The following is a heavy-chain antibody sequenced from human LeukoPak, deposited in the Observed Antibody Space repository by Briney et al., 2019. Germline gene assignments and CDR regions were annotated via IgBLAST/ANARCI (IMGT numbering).Heavy chain of an antibody. CDR3: ARVDGSASYKGNWFDP. J-gene: IGHJ5*02. CDR2: INHSGST. V-gene: IGHV4-34*01. Sequence: SSETLSLTCAVYGESFSGYYWSWIRQPPGKGLEWIGEINHSGSTNYNPSLKSRVTISVDTSKNQFSLKLSSVTAADTAVYYCARVDGSASYKGNWFDPWGQGTLVTVSS. CDR1: GESFSGYY. D-gene: IGHD3-10*01.